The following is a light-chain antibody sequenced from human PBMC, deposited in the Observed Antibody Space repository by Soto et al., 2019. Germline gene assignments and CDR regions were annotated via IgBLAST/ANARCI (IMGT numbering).Light chain of an antibody. CDR1: SSDVGGYNY. J-gene: IGLJ1*01. CDR3: CSYAGSYTVYV. V-gene: IGLV2-11*01. CDR2: DVS. Sequence: QSALTQPRSVSGSPGQSVTISWTGTSSDVGGYNYVSWYQQHPGKAPKLMIYDVSKRPSGVPDRFSGSKSGNTASLTISGLQAEDEADYYCCSYAGSYTVYVFGTGTKVTVL.